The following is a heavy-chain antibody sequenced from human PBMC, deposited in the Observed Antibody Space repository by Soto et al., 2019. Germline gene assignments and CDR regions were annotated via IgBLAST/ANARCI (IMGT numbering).Heavy chain of an antibody. V-gene: IGHV1-58*01. CDR3: AAVGNYDFWSGYYKRSYYYYGMDV. J-gene: IGHJ6*02. Sequence: SVXVSCKASGFTFTSSAVQWVRQARGQRLEWIGWIVVGSGNTNYAQKFQERVTITRDMSTSTAYMELSSLRSEDTAVYYCAAVGNYDFWSGYYKRSYYYYGMDVWGQGTTVTVSS. CDR2: IVVGSGNT. CDR1: GFTFTSSA. D-gene: IGHD3-3*01.